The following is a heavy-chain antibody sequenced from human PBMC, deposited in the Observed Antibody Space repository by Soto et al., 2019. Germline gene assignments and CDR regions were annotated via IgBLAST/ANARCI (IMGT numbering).Heavy chain of an antibody. CDR2: IIPIFGTA. J-gene: IGHJ5*02. Sequence: SVKVSCKASGGTFSSYAISWVRQAPGQGLEWMGGIIPIFGTANYAQKLQGRVTMTTDTSTSTAYMELRSLRSDDTTVYYCARDPGPAAMSWFDPWGQGTLVTVSS. V-gene: IGHV1-69*05. CDR3: ARDPGPAAMSWFDP. CDR1: GGTFSSYA. D-gene: IGHD2-2*01.